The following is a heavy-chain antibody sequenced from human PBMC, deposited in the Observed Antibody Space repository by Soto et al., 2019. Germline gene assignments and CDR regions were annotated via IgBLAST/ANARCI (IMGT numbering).Heavy chain of an antibody. CDR3: ARSVFP. CDR2: IYYSGST. J-gene: IGHJ5*02. V-gene: IGHV4-31*03. Sequence: QGHLRGPGPGRVRPSQPLSLPCPFPGGPITGVGYSWSWTRQHPGKGLEWIGYIYYSGSTYYNPSLKSRLTISVDTSKNQFSLKLSSVTAADTAVYYCARSVFPWGQGTLVTVSS. CDR1: GGPITGVGYS.